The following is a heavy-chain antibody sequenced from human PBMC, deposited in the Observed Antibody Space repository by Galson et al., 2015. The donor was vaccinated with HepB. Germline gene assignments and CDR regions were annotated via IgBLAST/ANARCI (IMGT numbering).Heavy chain of an antibody. Sequence: SLRLSCAASGLTISRFAMTWVRQAPGKGLEGVSVISGSGDHTHYADSVKGRFTISRDNSKNTLYLQMNIVRVEDTAVYYCARFWSASGVSYYGMDVWGRGTTVTVS. J-gene: IGHJ6*02. V-gene: IGHV3-23*01. D-gene: IGHD3-3*01. CDR1: GLTISRFA. CDR3: ARFWSASGVSYYGMDV. CDR2: ISGSGDHT.